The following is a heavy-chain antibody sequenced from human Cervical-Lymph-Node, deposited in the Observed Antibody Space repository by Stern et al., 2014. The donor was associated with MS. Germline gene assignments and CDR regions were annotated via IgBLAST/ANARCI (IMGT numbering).Heavy chain of an antibody. J-gene: IGHJ5*02. CDR2: IIRPVGTA. V-gene: IGHV1-69*14. Sequence: QVPLVQSGADVKKPGSSVRVSCKASGDISWLRQAPGQGLEWMGGIIRPVGTAHYTQRFQGRLTITADRSTNTTDMELSSLRSDDTAIYYCARGAGDNWFDPWGQGTLVSVSS. D-gene: IGHD3-10*01. CDR3: ARGAGDNWFDP. CDR1: GD.